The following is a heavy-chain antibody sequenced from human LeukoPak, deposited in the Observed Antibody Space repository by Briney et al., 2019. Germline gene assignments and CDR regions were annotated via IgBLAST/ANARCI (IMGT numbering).Heavy chain of an antibody. V-gene: IGHV4-30-2*01. D-gene: IGHD5-12*01. Sequence: PSQTLSLTCTVSGGSISSGGYYWSWIRQPPGKGLEWIGYIYHSGSTYYNPSLKSRVTISVDTSKNQFSLKLSSVTAADTAVYYCARSGYSGYDDTGFFDYWGQGTLVTVSS. CDR1: GGSISSGGYY. J-gene: IGHJ4*02. CDR2: IYHSGST. CDR3: ARSGYSGYDDTGFFDY.